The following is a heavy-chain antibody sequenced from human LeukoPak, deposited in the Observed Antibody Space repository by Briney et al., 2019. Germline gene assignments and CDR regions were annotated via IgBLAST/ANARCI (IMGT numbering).Heavy chain of an antibody. Sequence: GESLKISCKGSGYRLTSYWIGGVRQIPGKGLEWMGIIYPGDSDTRYSPSFQGQVTISADKSISTAYLQWSSLKASDTAMYYCAKYGSGSYYSHFDYWGQGTLVTVSS. D-gene: IGHD3-10*01. CDR3: AKYGSGSYYSHFDY. V-gene: IGHV5-51*01. CDR2: IYPGDSDT. J-gene: IGHJ4*02. CDR1: GYRLTSYW.